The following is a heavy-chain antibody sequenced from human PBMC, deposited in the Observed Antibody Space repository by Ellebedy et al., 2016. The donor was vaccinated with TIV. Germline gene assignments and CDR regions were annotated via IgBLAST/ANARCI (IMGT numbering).Heavy chain of an antibody. V-gene: IGHV1-69*13. J-gene: IGHJ5*02. CDR1: GVTFSNYA. CDR2: IIPIFGTA. Sequence: AASVKVSCKASGVTFSNYAISWVRQAPGQGLEWMGGIIPIFGTANYSQKFQGRVTITADESTSTAYMELISLRSEDTAVYYCARDRTGDWWFDPWGQGTLVTVSS. CDR3: ARDRTGDWWFDP. D-gene: IGHD7-27*01.